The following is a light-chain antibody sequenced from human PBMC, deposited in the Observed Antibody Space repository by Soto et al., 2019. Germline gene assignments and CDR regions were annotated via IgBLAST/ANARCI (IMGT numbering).Light chain of an antibody. CDR1: SSDVGGYNY. CDR3: SPYAGSNPPYA. V-gene: IGLV2-8*01. Sequence: QSVLTQPPSASGSPGQSVTISCTGTSSDVGGYNYVSWYQQHPGKAPKLLIYEVIKRPSGVPDRFSASRSGNTASLTVSGLQVEDEADYSCSPYAGSNPPYAFEPGTKVTVL. J-gene: IGLJ1*01. CDR2: EVI.